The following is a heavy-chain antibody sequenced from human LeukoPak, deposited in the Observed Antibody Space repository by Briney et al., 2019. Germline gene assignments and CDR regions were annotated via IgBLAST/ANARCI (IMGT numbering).Heavy chain of an antibody. V-gene: IGHV5-51*01. D-gene: IGHD5-18*01. CDR2: IYPGDSDT. CDR1: GYSFTIYW. CDR3: ASSAMVSFVDQYYFDY. Sequence: GESLKISCKISGYSFTIYWIAWVRQMPGKGLEWMGIIYPGDSDTRYSPSFQGQVTISADKSISTAYLQWSSLKASDTAMYYCASSAMVSFVDQYYFDYWGQGTLVTVSS. J-gene: IGHJ4*02.